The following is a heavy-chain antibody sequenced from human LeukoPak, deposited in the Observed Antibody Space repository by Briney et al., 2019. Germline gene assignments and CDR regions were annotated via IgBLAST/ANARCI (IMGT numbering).Heavy chain of an antibody. CDR2: INHSGST. CDR3: ARQGYSYGYFNYYYYYMDV. V-gene: IGHV4-34*01. D-gene: IGHD5-18*01. CDR1: GGSFSGYY. J-gene: IGHJ6*03. Sequence: SETLSLTCAVYGGSFSGYYWSWIRQPPGKGLEWIGEINHSGSTNYNPSLKSRVTISVDTSKNQFSLKLSSVTAADTAVYYCARQGYSYGYFNYYYYYMDVWGKGTTVTISS.